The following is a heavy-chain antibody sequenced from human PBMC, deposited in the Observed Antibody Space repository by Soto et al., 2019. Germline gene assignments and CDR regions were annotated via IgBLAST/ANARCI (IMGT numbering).Heavy chain of an antibody. CDR2: ISAYNGNT. CDR1: GYTFTSYG. Sequence: QVQLVQSGAEVKKPGASVKVSCKASGYTFTSYGISWVRQAPGQGLEWMGWISAYNGNTNYAQKLQGRVTMTTDTTKSTAYLELRILRSDDTAVYYCARGTVVVAATHYYYYYGMDVWGQGTTVTVSS. J-gene: IGHJ6*02. V-gene: IGHV1-18*04. D-gene: IGHD2-15*01. CDR3: ARGTVVVAATHYYYYYGMDV.